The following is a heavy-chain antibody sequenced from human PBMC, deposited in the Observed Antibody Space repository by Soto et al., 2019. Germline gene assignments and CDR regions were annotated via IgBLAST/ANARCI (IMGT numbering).Heavy chain of an antibody. CDR1: GGTFSSYA. Sequence: QVQLVQSGAEVKKPGSSVKVSCKASGGTFSSYAISWVRQAPGQGLEWMGGIIPIFGTANYAQKFQGRVTITADKSTGIAYMELSSLRSEDTAVYYCASSLDSSGYYHTFDYWGQGTLVTVSS. V-gene: IGHV1-69*06. D-gene: IGHD3-22*01. J-gene: IGHJ4*02. CDR2: IIPIFGTA. CDR3: ASSLDSSGYYHTFDY.